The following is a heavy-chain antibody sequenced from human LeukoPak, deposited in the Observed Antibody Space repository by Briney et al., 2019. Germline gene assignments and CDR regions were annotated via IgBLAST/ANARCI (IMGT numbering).Heavy chain of an antibody. CDR1: GGSISSHY. D-gene: IGHD5-12*01. Sequence: SETLSLTCTVSGGSISSHYWSWIRQPPGKGLEWIGYIYTSGSTNYIPSLKSRVTISVDTSKNQFSLKLSSVTAADTAVYYCARLDIVATNLYMDVWGKGTTVTVSS. CDR3: ARLDIVATNLYMDV. V-gene: IGHV4-4*09. J-gene: IGHJ6*03. CDR2: IYTSGST.